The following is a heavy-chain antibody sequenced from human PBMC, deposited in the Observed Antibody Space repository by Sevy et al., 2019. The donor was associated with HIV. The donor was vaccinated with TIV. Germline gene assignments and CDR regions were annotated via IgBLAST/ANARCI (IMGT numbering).Heavy chain of an antibody. V-gene: IGHV3-21*01. CDR3: ARDVGYGGSSLTHDY. J-gene: IGHJ4*02. CDR1: GFTFSSYS. CDR2: ISSSSSYI. Sequence: GGSLRLSCAASGFTFSSYSMNWVRQAPGKGLEWVSFISSSSSYIYYADSVKGRFTISRDNAKNSLYLQMNSLRAEDTAVYYCARDVGYGGSSLTHDYWGQGTLVTVSS. D-gene: IGHD5-18*01.